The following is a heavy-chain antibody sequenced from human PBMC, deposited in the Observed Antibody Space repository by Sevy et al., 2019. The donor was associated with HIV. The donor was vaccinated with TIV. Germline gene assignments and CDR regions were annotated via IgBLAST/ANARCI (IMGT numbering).Heavy chain of an antibody. CDR1: GFTFSSYA. J-gene: IGHJ6*02. V-gene: IGHV3-64D*06. D-gene: IGHD2-2*01. CDR2: ISSNGGST. Sequence: GGSLRLSCSASGFTFSSYAMHWVRQAPGKGLEYVSVISSNGGSTHYADSVKGRFTIFRDNSKNTLYLQMSSPRVEETAVYYCVKELEYCSSTSCYLGYYYYYGMDVWGQGTTVTVSS. CDR3: VKELEYCSSTSCYLGYYYYYGMDV.